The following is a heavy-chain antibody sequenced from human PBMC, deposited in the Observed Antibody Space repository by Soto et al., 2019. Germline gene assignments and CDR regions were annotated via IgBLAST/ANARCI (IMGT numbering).Heavy chain of an antibody. D-gene: IGHD3-22*01. CDR1: GFTFSDYY. CDR2: ISSSGSTI. CDR3: ARDLNYYDSSGYDAFDI. Sequence: GGSLRLSCAASGFTFSDYYMSWIRQAPGKGLEWVSYISSSGSTIYYADSVKGRFTISRDNAKNSLYLQMNSLRAEDTAVYYCARDLNYYDSSGYDAFDIWGQGTMVTVSS. V-gene: IGHV3-11*01. J-gene: IGHJ3*02.